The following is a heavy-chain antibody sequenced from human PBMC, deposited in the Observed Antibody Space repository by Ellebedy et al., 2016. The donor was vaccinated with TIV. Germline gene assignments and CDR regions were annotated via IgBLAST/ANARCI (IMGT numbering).Heavy chain of an antibody. D-gene: IGHD2-2*02. CDR1: GFTFSSYG. CDR2: IWYDGSNK. V-gene: IGHV3-33*01. J-gene: IGHJ4*02. CDR3: ARGPYLGYCSSTSCYIDY. Sequence: GGSLRLXXAAPGFTFSSYGMHWVRQAPGKGLEWVAVIWYDGSNKYYADSVKGRFTISRDNAKNSLYLQMNSLRAEDTAVYYCARGPYLGYCSSTSCYIDYWGQGTLVTVSS.